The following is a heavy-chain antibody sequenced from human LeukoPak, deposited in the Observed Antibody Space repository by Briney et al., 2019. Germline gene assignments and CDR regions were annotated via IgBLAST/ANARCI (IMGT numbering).Heavy chain of an antibody. V-gene: IGHV3-48*02. CDR3: ARLSEPHYYYYYYMDV. CDR2: ISSSSSTI. J-gene: IGHJ6*03. Sequence: GGSLRLSCAASGFTFSSYSMNWVHQAPGKGLEWVSYISSSSSTIYYADSVKGRFTISRDNAKNSLCLQMNSLRDEDTAVYYCARLSEPHYYYYYYMDVWGKGTTVTVSS. CDR1: GFTFSSYS.